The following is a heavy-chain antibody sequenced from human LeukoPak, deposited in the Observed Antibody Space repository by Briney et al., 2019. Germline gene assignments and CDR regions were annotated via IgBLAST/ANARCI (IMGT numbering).Heavy chain of an antibody. V-gene: IGHV3-7*01. J-gene: IGHJ4*02. CDR1: GFTFNNYW. D-gene: IGHD3-22*01. Sequence: GGSLRLSCAASGFTFNNYWMSWVRQAPGKGLEWVANIKHDGSEKHYVDSVKGRFTISRDNSKNTLYLQMNSLRAEDTAVYYCARDLGHYDSSGYYNYWGQGTLVTVSS. CDR2: IKHDGSEK. CDR3: ARDLGHYDSSGYYNY.